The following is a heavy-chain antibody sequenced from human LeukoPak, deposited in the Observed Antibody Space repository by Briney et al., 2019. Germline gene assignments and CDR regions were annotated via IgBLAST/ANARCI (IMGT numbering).Heavy chain of an antibody. CDR2: IYTSGST. J-gene: IGHJ4*02. Sequence: SETLSLTCTVSGGSISSYYWSWIRQPAGRGLEWIGRIYTSGSTNYNPSLKSRVTMSVDTSKNQFSLKLSSVTAADTAVYYCASSAYYGSGSYESFVYWGQGTLVTVSS. CDR1: GGSISSYY. V-gene: IGHV4-4*07. CDR3: ASSAYYGSGSYESFVY. D-gene: IGHD3-10*01.